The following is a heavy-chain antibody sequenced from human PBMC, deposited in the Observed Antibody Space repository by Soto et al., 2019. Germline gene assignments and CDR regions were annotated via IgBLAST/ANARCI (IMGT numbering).Heavy chain of an antibody. V-gene: IGHV3-74*01. J-gene: IGHJ4*02. Sequence: PGGSLRLSCAVSGFTFSACWMHWVRQVHGKGLTWVSRLTLIGSTSPYADSVNGRFIISRDNAKHSLYLEMNTLRADDSGLYYCASGPRVSSTGTGGHWGRGTLVTVSS. CDR2: LTLIGSTS. CDR1: GFTFSACW. D-gene: IGHD1-1*01. CDR3: ASGPRVSSTGTGGH.